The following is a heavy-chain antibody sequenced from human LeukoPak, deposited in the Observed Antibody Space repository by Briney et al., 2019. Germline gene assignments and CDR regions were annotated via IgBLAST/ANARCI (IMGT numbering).Heavy chain of an antibody. CDR3: AGLKWDYYDSSGYHDY. Sequence: KASETLSLTCAVSSGSISSSNWWSWVRQPPGKGLEWIGEINHSGNIHYNPSLKSRVTISVDRSDNQFSLKLSSVTAADTAVYYCAGLKWDYYDSSGYHDYWGQGTLVTVSS. CDR1: SGSISSSNW. CDR2: INHSGNI. J-gene: IGHJ4*02. D-gene: IGHD3-22*01. V-gene: IGHV4-4*02.